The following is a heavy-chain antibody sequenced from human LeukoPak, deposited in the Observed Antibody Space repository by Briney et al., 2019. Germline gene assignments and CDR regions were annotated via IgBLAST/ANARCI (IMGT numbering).Heavy chain of an antibody. D-gene: IGHD2-2*01. J-gene: IGHJ5*02. CDR2: IYYSGNT. V-gene: IGHV4-59*08. CDR3: ARGGYQMLVGWFDP. CDR1: SGSFGSYY. Sequence: SETLSLTCTVSSGSFGSYYWSWIRQPPGKGLEWIGYIYYSGNTNYDPSLKSRVTISVDTSKNQFSLKLSSVTAADTAVYYCARGGYQMLVGWFDPWGQGTLVTVSS.